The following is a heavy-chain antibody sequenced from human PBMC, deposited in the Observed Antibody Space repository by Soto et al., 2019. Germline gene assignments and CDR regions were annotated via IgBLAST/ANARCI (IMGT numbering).Heavy chain of an antibody. CDR3: AKVWNAANYHYVTEV. V-gene: IGHV3-30*18. D-gene: IGHD1-1*01. CDR1: GFTFRAYG. Sequence: LRLSWVASGFTFRAYGKQWVRQAPGKWLEWVAVILHVGRKKYFVDSVMGRDTISRDDSGNTLYLLMNSRGADDTAVYYCAKVWNAANYHYVTEVWGQGTTVTVSS. J-gene: IGHJ6*02. CDR2: ILHVGRKK.